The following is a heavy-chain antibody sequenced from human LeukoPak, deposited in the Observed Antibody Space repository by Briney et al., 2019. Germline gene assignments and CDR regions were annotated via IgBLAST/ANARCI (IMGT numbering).Heavy chain of an antibody. J-gene: IGHJ4*02. D-gene: IGHD3-16*02. CDR1: GFTFSSYG. CDR3: AKDTHDYVWGSYRPFDY. V-gene: IGHV3-30*02. Sequence: GGSLRLSCAASGFTFSSYGMHWVRQAPGKGLEWVAFIRYDGSNKYYADSAKGRFTISTDNFKNTLYLQMNSLRAEDTAVYYCAKDTHDYVWGSYRPFDYWGQGTLVTVSS. CDR2: IRYDGSNK.